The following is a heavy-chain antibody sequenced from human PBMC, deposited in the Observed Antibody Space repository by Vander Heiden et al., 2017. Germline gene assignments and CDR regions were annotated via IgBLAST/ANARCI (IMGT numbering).Heavy chain of an antibody. V-gene: IGHV3-23*01. CDR2: MSGSGGST. Sequence: WVSSMSGSGGSTYYADSVKGRFTISRDNSKNTLYLQMNSLRAEDTAVYYCAKDRWFGESHNRVDSWGQGTLVTVSP. D-gene: IGHD3-10*01. CDR3: AKDRWFGESHNRVDS. J-gene: IGHJ4*02.